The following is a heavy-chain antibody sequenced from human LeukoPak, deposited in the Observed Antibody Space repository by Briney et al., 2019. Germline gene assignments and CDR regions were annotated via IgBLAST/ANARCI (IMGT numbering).Heavy chain of an antibody. CDR3: AREGYCSGGSCRTDAFDI. CDR1: GGTFSSYA. J-gene: IGHJ3*02. CDR2: IIPIFGTA. Sequence: GASVTVSCTASGGTFSSYAISWVRQAPGQGLEWMGGIIPIFGTANYAQKFQGRVTITADESTSTAYMELSSLRSEDTAVYYCAREGYCSGGSCRTDAFDIWGQGTMVTVSS. V-gene: IGHV1-69*13. D-gene: IGHD2-15*01.